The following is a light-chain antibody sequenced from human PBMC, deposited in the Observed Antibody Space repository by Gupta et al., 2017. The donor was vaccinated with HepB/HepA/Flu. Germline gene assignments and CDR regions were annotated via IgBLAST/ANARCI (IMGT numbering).Light chain of an antibody. CDR3: NSFTTSRTLV. Sequence: HSALTQPASVSGSPGQSITISCTGTSSDVGAYNSVSWYQQHPGKAPKLNLYDVNNRPSGVSDRFSGSKSGNTASLRISGLQGEDEADYYCNSFTTSRTLVFGGGTKVTVL. CDR2: DVN. CDR1: SSDVGAYNS. J-gene: IGLJ2*01. V-gene: IGLV2-14*03.